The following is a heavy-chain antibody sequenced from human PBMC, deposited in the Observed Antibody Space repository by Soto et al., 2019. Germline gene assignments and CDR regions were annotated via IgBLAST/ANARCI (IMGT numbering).Heavy chain of an antibody. CDR1: GFTFSDYY. Sequence: GALRLSCAASGFTFSDYYMSWIRQAPGKGLEWVSYISSIGSIIYYADSVKGRFTISRDNAKNSLYLQMNSLRAEDAAVYYCARDLGYYDSSGYFDYWGQGTLVTVSS. J-gene: IGHJ4*02. CDR3: ARDLGYYDSSGYFDY. V-gene: IGHV3-11*01. D-gene: IGHD3-22*01. CDR2: ISSIGSII.